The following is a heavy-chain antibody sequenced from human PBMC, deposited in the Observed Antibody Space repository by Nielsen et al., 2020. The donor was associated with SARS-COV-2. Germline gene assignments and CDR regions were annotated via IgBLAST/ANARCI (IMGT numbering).Heavy chain of an antibody. CDR3: ARGDYNLNYRFYGLDV. CDR1: GFTFRSYE. V-gene: IGHV3-48*03. J-gene: IGHJ6*02. D-gene: IGHD4-11*01. CDR2: ISSSGSTI. Sequence: GGSLRLSCAASGFTFRSYEMNWVRQAPGKGLEWVSYISSSGSTIYYADSVKGRFTISRDNAKNSLYLQMNSLRAEDMAGYYCARGDYNLNYRFYGLDVWGQGTTVTVSS.